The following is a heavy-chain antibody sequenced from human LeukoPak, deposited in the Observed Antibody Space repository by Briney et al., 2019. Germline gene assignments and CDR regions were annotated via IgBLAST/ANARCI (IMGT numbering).Heavy chain of an antibody. CDR3: ARVEADSGVLDY. CDR2: FYSGAPT. Sequence: GGSLRLSCGASGFIVSRNYMSWVRQAPGKGLEWVSVFYSGAPTSYADSVKGRFTISRDESKGTLYLQMNSLRADDTAVYYCARVEADSGVLDYWGQGTLVTVSS. CDR1: GFIVSRNY. J-gene: IGHJ4*02. D-gene: IGHD4-17*01. V-gene: IGHV3-53*01.